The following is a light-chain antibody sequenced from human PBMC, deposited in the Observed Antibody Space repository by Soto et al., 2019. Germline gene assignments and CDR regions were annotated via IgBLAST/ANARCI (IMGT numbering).Light chain of an antibody. V-gene: IGKV1-5*03. CDR2: KAS. CDR3: QQYHSYSYT. CDR1: QSIGSW. Sequence: DIQMTQSPSTLSASVGDRVTITCRASQSIGSWLAWYQQKPWKAPNLLIYKASSLESGVPSRFSGSGSGTEFTLTISSLQPDDFATYYCQQYHSYSYTFGQGTKLEIK. J-gene: IGKJ2*01.